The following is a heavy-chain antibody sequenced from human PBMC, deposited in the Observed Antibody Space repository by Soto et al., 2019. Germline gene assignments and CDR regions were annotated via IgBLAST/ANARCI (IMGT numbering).Heavy chain of an antibody. CDR3: ARGGPYYDFWSGYYPSYYYYGMDV. D-gene: IGHD3-3*01. CDR1: GGSISSGDYY. J-gene: IGHJ6*02. CDR2: IYYSGST. V-gene: IGHV4-30-4*01. Sequence: SETLSLTCTVSGGSISSGDYYWSWIRQPPGKGLEWIGYIYYSGSTYYNPSLKSRVTISVDTSKNQFSLKLSSVTAADTAVYYCARGGPYYDFWSGYYPSYYYYGMDVWGQGTTVTVSS.